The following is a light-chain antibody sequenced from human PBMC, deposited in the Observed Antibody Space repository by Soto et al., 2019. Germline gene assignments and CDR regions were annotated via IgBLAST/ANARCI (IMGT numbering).Light chain of an antibody. CDR3: SSYSSSSTLL. CDR2: DVT. Sequence: QSVLTQPASVSGSPGQSITISCTGTSSDVGGYDYVSWHQQHPGKAPKLMIYDVTNRPSGISNRFSGSKSGNTASLPISGLQAEDEADYYCSSYSSSSTLLFGGGTKLTVL. J-gene: IGLJ2*01. CDR1: SSDVGGYDY. V-gene: IGLV2-14*01.